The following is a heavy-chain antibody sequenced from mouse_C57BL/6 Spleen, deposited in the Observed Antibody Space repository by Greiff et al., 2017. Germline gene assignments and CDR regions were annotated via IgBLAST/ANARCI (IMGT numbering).Heavy chain of an antibody. D-gene: IGHD2-4*01. V-gene: IGHV1-59*01. CDR1: GYTFTSYW. Sequence: QVQLQQSGAELVRPGTSVKLSCKASGYTFTSYWMHWVKQRPGQGLEWIGVIDPSDSYTNYNQKFKGKATLTVDTSSSTAYMQLSSLTSEDSAVYYCARYDYDEGAWFAYWGQGTLVTVSA. J-gene: IGHJ3*01. CDR2: IDPSDSYT. CDR3: ARYDYDEGAWFAY.